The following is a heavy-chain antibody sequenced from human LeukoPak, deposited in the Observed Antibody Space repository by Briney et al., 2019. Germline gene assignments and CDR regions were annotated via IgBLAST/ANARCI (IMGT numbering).Heavy chain of an antibody. CDR2: INTNTGNP. CDR3: ATASITVFGQWLVGTAFDI. J-gene: IGHJ3*02. Sequence: ASVKVSCKASGYTFTSYAMNWVRQAPGQGLEWMGWINTNTGNPTYAQGFTGRFVFSLDTSVSTAYLQISSLKAEDTAVYYCATASITVFGQWLVGTAFDIWGQGTMVTVSS. D-gene: IGHD6-19*01. V-gene: IGHV7-4-1*02. CDR1: GYTFTSYA.